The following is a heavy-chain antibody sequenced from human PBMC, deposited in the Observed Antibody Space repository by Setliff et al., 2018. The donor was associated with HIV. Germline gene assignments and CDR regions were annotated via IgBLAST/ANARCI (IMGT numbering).Heavy chain of an antibody. J-gene: IGHJ6*02. D-gene: IGHD6-19*01. V-gene: IGHV1-69*10. CDR3: ARVAHSSSYHYYGMDV. CDR1: GYTLTTFG. CDR2: IIPILGIA. Sequence: SVKVSCKASGYTLTTFGISWVRQVPGQGLEWMGGIIPILGIANYAQKFQGRVTITTDESRTTSYMELSSLRFEDTAVYFCARVAHSSSYHYYGMDVWGQGTTVTVSS.